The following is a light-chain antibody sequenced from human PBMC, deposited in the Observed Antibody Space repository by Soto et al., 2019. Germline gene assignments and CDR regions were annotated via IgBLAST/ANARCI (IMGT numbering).Light chain of an antibody. J-gene: IGKJ5*01. Sequence: EIVFTHSPFILSLSPVERASLSFVASQSISSSFLAWYQQKPGQAPRLLIHGASSRATGIPDRFSGSGSGTDFTFTISSLEPEDFAVYYCQKRSNWPLTFGQGTRLEIK. CDR1: QSISSSF. CDR3: QKRSNWPLT. CDR2: GAS. V-gene: IGKV3D-20*02.